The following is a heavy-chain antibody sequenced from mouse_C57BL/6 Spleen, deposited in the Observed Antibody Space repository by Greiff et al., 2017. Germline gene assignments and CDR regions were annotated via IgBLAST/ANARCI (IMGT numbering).Heavy chain of an antibody. Sequence: QVQLKESGPGLVQPSQSLSITCKVSGFSLTSYGVHWVRQSPGKGLEWLGVIWSGGSTDYNAAFISRLSISKDNSKSQVFFKMNSLQADDTAIYYCARGGRDAWFAYWGQGTLVTVSA. J-gene: IGHJ3*01. CDR1: GFSLTSYG. D-gene: IGHD3-3*01. CDR2: IWSGGST. V-gene: IGHV2-2*01. CDR3: ARGGRDAWFAY.